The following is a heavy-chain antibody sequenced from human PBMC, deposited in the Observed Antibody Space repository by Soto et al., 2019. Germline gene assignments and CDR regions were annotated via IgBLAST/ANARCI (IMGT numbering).Heavy chain of an antibody. D-gene: IGHD5-12*01. CDR2: IYYSGST. V-gene: IGHV4-59*01. Sequence: SETLSLTCTVSGGSISSYYWSWIRQPPGKGLEWIGYIYYSGSTNYNPSLKSRVTTSVDTSKNQFSLKLSSVTAEDTAVYYCAKGDGYNYSFDYWGQGTLVPVSS. J-gene: IGHJ4*02. CDR3: AKGDGYNYSFDY. CDR1: GGSISSYY.